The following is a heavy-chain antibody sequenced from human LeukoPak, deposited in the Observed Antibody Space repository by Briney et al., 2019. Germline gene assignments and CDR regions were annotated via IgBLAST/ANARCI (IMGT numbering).Heavy chain of an antibody. CDR2: FSWDGGST. V-gene: IGHV3-43*01. CDR3: AKDHYYGSGSYSRWVYFDA. Sequence: GGSLRLSCAASGFTFDDYTMHWVRQAPGKGLEWVSLFSWDGGSTYYADSVKGRFTISRDNSKNSLYLQMNSLRTEDTALYFCAKDHYYGSGSYSRWVYFDAWGQGTLVTVSS. D-gene: IGHD3-10*01. CDR1: GFTFDDYT. J-gene: IGHJ4*02.